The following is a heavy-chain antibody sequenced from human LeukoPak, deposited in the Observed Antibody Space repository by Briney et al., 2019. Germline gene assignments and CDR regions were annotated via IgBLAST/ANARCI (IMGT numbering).Heavy chain of an antibody. CDR1: GFTFSSYS. J-gene: IGHJ6*02. CDR2: ISSSSSYI. CDR3: ARLGSGWSAIEETYYYGMDV. D-gene: IGHD6-19*01. Sequence: PGGSLRLSCAASGFTFSSYSMNWVRQAPGKGLEWVSSISSSSSYIYYADSVKGRFTISRDNAKNSLYLQMNSLRAEDTAVYYCARLGSGWSAIEETYYYGMDVWGQGTTVTVSS. V-gene: IGHV3-21*01.